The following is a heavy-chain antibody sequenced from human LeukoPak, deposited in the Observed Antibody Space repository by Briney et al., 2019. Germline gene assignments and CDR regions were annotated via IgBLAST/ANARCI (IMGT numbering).Heavy chain of an antibody. CDR3: ARDRVYYDSSGYPLDAFDI. Sequence: ASVNVSCKASGYTFTGYYMHWVRQAPGQGLEWMGWINPNSGGTNYAQKFQGRVTMTRDTSISTAYMELSRLRSDDTAVYYCARDRVYYDSSGYPLDAFDIWGQGTMVTVSS. D-gene: IGHD3-22*01. V-gene: IGHV1-2*02. J-gene: IGHJ3*02. CDR1: GYTFTGYY. CDR2: INPNSGGT.